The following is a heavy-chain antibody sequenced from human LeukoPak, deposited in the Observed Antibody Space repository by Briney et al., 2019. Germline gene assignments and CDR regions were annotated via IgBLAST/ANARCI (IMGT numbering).Heavy chain of an antibody. V-gene: IGHV3-7*01. J-gene: IGHJ4*02. CDR3: ASLDTAAIRTGGY. D-gene: IGHD5-18*01. CDR1: GFPFSPDW. Sequence: GGSLRLSCAASGFPFSPDWMSWVRQAPEKGLEWVAMIKKSGSETHYVDSVKGRFTISRDSARNSLYLQMSSLKADDTAVYYCASLDTAAIRTGGYWGQGTLVTVSS. CDR2: IKKSGSET.